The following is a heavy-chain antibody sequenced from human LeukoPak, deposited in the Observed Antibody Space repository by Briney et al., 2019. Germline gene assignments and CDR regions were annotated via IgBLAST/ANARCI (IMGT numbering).Heavy chain of an antibody. CDR2: INAGNGNT. V-gene: IGHV1-3*01. D-gene: IGHD2-15*01. CDR3: ASPSPCSGGSCYSNYYYGMDV. CDR1: GYTFTSYA. Sequence: ASVKVSCKASGYTFTSYAMHWVRQAPGQRLEWMGWINAGNGNTKYSQKFQGRVTITRDTSASTAYMELSSLRSEDTAVYYCASPSPCSGGSCYSNYYYGMDVWGQGTTVTVSS. J-gene: IGHJ6*02.